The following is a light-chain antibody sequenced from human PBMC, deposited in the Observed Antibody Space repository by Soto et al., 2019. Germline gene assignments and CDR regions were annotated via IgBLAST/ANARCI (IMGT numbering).Light chain of an antibody. CDR1: QRISSN. J-gene: IGKJ1*01. V-gene: IGKV3-15*01. CDR3: QHYNNWPPWT. CDR2: GAS. Sequence: EVVMTQSPATLSVSPGERATLSCRASQRISSNIAWYQQRRGQAPRLLIYGASTRAPGIPARFSGSGSETEFTLTISSLQSEDFAVYYCQHYNNWPPWTFGQGTKVEIK.